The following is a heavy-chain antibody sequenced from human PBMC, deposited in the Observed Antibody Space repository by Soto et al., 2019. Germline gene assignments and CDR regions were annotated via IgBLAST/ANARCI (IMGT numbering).Heavy chain of an antibody. CDR1: GFTFTSYE. V-gene: IGHV3-48*03. D-gene: IGHD2-2*01. J-gene: IGHJ5*02. CDR3: TRRVIVAVSDAIPDWFDP. Sequence: GGSLRLSCVASGFTFTSYEMNWVRQAPGKGLEWVAKISSSSSSTFYADSVKGRFVISRDNIKNSVSLHLNNLRAEDTAVYYCTRRVIVAVSDAIPDWFDPWGPGTLVTVSS. CDR2: ISSSSSST.